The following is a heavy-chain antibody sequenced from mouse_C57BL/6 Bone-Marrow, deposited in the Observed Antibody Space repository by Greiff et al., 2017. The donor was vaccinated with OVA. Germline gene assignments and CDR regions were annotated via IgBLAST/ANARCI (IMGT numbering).Heavy chain of an antibody. J-gene: IGHJ2*01. CDR1: GYTFTSYW. V-gene: IGHV1-64*01. CDR3: AGLRQGY. D-gene: IGHD2-12*01. Sequence: VQLQQPGAELVKPVASVQLSCQASGYTFTSYWLPWVQQSPGHGLEWIGMIHPNSGSTNYNEKFKSKATLTVDKSSSTAYMQLSSLTSEDSAVYYCAGLRQGYWGQGTTLTVSS. CDR2: IHPNSGST.